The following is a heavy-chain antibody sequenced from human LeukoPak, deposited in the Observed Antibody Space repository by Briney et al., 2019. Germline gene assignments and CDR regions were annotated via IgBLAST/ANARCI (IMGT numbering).Heavy chain of an antibody. CDR2: ISYDGSNK. Sequence: GGSLRLSCAASGFTYSSYAMHWVRQAPGKGLEWVAVISYDGSNKYYADSVKGRFTISRDNSKNTLYLQMNSLRAEDTAVYYCARERDTMVRGVTESFDYWGQGTLVTVSS. J-gene: IGHJ4*02. CDR1: GFTYSSYA. CDR3: ARERDTMVRGVTESFDY. D-gene: IGHD3-10*01. V-gene: IGHV3-30-3*01.